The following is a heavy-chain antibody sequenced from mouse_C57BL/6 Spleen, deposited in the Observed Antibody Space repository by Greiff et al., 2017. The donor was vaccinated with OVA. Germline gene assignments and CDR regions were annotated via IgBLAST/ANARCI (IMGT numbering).Heavy chain of an antibody. D-gene: IGHD2-1*01. Sequence: VQLQQPGAELVMPGASVKLSCKASGYTFTSYWMHWVKQRPGQGLEWIGEIDPSDSYTNYNQKFKGKSTLTVDKSSSTAYMQLSSLTSEDSAVYYCARWGNWDAMDYWGQGTSVTVAS. CDR3: ARWGNWDAMDY. J-gene: IGHJ4*01. CDR1: GYTFTSYW. V-gene: IGHV1-69*01. CDR2: IDPSDSYT.